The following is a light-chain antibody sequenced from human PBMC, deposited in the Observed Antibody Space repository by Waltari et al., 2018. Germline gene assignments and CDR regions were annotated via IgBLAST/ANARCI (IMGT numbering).Light chain of an antibody. V-gene: IGKV3-20*01. CDR1: QSVGRT. CDR2: GAS. J-gene: IGKJ1*01. Sequence: EIVLTQSPGTLSLSPGERATLSCRASQSVGRTIAWYQQTPGQAPRLLIYGASNRATGTPDSFSGSGSETDFSLTISRLDPADFAVYYCQHYVRLPVAFGQGTTVEIK. CDR3: QHYVRLPVA.